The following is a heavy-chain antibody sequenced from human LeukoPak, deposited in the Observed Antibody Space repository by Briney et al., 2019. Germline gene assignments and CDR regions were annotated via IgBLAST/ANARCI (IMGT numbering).Heavy chain of an antibody. Sequence: SQTMSPTCAVYDASFTVYYWSWIRQPPGKGLEWIGEINHSGSTNYNPSPKSRVTISLDTSKSQFSLKVRYVTAADTAVYYCARGLNDSWTGENYWGQGTLVTVSS. CDR3: ARGLNDSWTGENY. D-gene: IGHD3-3*01. J-gene: IGHJ4*02. V-gene: IGHV4-34*01. CDR1: DASFTVYY. CDR2: INHSGST.